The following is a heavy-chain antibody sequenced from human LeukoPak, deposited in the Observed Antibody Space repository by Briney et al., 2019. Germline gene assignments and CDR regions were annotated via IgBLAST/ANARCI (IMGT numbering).Heavy chain of an antibody. CDR3: ARDKTKSIAAAGY. Sequence: ASVKVSCKASGYTFTSYDINWVRQATGQGLEWMGWMNPNSGNTGYAQKFQGRVTITRNTSISTAYMELSSLRSEDTAVYYCARDKTKSIAAAGYWGQGTLVTVSS. J-gene: IGHJ4*02. CDR1: GYTFTSYD. V-gene: IGHV1-8*03. D-gene: IGHD6-13*01. CDR2: MNPNSGNT.